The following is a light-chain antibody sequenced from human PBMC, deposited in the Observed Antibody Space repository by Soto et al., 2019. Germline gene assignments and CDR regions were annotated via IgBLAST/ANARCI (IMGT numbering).Light chain of an antibody. J-gene: IGKJ1*01. CDR2: GAS. V-gene: IGKV3-20*01. Sequence: EIVLTQSPGTLSLSPGERATLSCRASQSVSSSYLAWYQQKPGQAPRLLTYGASSRATGIPDRFSGSGSGTDFTLTISRLEPEDFAVYYCQQWGTFGQGT. CDR1: QSVSSSY. CDR3: QQWGT.